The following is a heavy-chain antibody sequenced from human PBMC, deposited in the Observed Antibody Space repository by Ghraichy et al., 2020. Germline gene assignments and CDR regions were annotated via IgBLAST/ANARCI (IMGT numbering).Heavy chain of an antibody. CDR1: GGSLSSTDYY. Sequence: SETLSLTCTVSGGSLSSTDYYWSWIRQPPGKGLEWIGYIYYSGSTYYNPSLRSRVTISVDTSKNKFSLKLSSVTAADTAVYYCARERRERIVVLTDVRDYYYGMDVWGQGTTVTVSS. V-gene: IGHV4-30-4*01. CDR2: IYYSGST. CDR3: ARERRERIVVLTDVRDYYYGMDV. D-gene: IGHD2-21*02. J-gene: IGHJ6*02.